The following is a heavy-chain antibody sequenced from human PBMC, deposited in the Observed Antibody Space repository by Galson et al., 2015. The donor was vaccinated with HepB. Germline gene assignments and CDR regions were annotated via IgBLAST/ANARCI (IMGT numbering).Heavy chain of an antibody. CDR2: TYYRSKWYN. CDR1: GDSVSSNSAA. Sequence: CAISGDSVSSNSAAWNWIRQSPSRGLEWLGRTYYRSKWYNDYAESVKSRIDINPDTSKNQFSLQLNSVTPEDTAVYYCAREGFTTSNYYYYMDVWGKGTTVTVSS. V-gene: IGHV6-1*01. D-gene: IGHD3-22*01. CDR3: AREGFTTSNYYYYMDV. J-gene: IGHJ6*03.